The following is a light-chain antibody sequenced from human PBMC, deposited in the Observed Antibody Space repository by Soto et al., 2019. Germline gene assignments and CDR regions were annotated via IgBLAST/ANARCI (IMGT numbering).Light chain of an antibody. CDR1: QSIDSW. CDR3: QPYKTYWT. CDR2: KAS. J-gene: IGKJ1*01. V-gene: IGKV1-5*03. Sequence: DIQMTQSPSTLSASVGDRVTITCRASQSIDSWLAWYQQKPGKAPKILIYKASGLESGVPSRFSGSESGTEFTLTISSLQPDDSATYYCQPYKTYWTFGQGTNVEIK.